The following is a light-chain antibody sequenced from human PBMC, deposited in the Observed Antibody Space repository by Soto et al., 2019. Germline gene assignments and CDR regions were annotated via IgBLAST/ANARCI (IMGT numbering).Light chain of an antibody. CDR3: QQRANWPGT. V-gene: IGKV3D-20*02. CDR2: DAS. CDR1: QSVSSSN. J-gene: IGKJ1*01. Sequence: EIVFTQSPGTLSLSPGERATLDCRASQSVSSSNLAWYQQKPGQAPRLLIYDASNRATGIPARFSGSGSGTDFTLTISSLEAKDFAVYYCQQRANWPGTFGQGTKVDIK.